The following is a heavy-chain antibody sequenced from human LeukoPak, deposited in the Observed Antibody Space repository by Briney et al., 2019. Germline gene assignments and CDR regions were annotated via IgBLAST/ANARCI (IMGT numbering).Heavy chain of an antibody. V-gene: IGHV4-4*02. J-gene: IGHJ4*02. Sequence: SETLPLTCTVTGNSISSDDWWTWVRQPPGRGLEWIGEIYHRGSTNYNPSLKSRVTISIDKSRNQFSLMLSSVTAADTAVYYCARRQYYDSTGYFVYWGQGTLVTVSS. CDR1: GNSISSDDW. CDR2: IYHRGST. CDR3: ARRQYYDSTGYFVY. D-gene: IGHD3-22*01.